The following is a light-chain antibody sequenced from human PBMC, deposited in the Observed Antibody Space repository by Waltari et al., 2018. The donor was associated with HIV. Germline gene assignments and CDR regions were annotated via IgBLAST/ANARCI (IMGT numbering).Light chain of an antibody. J-gene: IGKJ1*01. CDR1: QDIRND. CDR2: GAS. V-gene: IGKV1-17*02. Sequence: IQMTQSPSSLSASVGDRVTITCRASQDIRNDLGWFHQTPGEAPKRLISGASSLQSGVPPTFSGSGSGTEFTLTITNLQPEDFATYYCLQHKDYPWTFGQGTRVEVK. CDR3: LQHKDYPWT.